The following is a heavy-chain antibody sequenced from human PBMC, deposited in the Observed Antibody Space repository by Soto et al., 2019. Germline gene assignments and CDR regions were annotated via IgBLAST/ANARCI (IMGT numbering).Heavy chain of an antibody. D-gene: IGHD6-19*01. CDR2: IYPGDSDT. J-gene: IGHJ6*02. V-gene: IGHV5-51*01. CDR3: AKAAYSSGWLYYYGMDV. CDR1: GYSFTSYW. Sequence: PGESLKISCKGSGYSFTSYWIGWVRQMPGKGLEWMGIIYPGDSDTRYSPSFQGQVTISADKSISTAYLQWSSLKASDTAMYYCAKAAYSSGWLYYYGMDVWGQGTTVTVSS.